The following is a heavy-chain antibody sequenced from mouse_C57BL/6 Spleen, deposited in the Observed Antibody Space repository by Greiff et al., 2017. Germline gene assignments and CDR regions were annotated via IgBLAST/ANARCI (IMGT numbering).Heavy chain of an antibody. D-gene: IGHD2-3*01. Sequence: VKLQESGAELVRPGASVKLSCKASGYTFTDYYINWVKQRPGQGLEWIARIYPGSGNTYYNEKFKGKATLTAEKSSSTAYMQLSSLTSEDSAVYFCVYDGYPYYAMDYWGQGTSVTVSS. V-gene: IGHV1-76*01. J-gene: IGHJ4*01. CDR3: VYDGYPYYAMDY. CDR2: IYPGSGNT. CDR1: GYTFTDYY.